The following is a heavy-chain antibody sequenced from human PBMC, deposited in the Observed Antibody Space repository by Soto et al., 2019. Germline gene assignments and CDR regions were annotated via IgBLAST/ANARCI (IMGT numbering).Heavy chain of an antibody. CDR1: GFTFDDYA. CDR3: AKDMIAAAGYFDY. V-gene: IGHV3-9*01. J-gene: IGHJ4*02. CDR2: ISWNSGSI. D-gene: IGHD6-13*01. Sequence: VQLVESGGGLVQPGRSLRLSCAASGFTFDDYAMHWVRQAPGKGLEWVSGISWNSGSIGYADSVKGRFTISRDNAKNSLYLQMNSLRAEDTALYYCAKDMIAAAGYFDYWGQGTLVTVSS.